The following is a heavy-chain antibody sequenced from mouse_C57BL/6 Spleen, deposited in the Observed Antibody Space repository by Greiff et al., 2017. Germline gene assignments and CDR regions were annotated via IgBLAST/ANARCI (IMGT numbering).Heavy chain of an antibody. J-gene: IGHJ1*03. V-gene: IGHV1-61*01. CDR2: IYPSDSET. Sequence: QVQLQQPGAELVRPGSSVKLSCKASGYTFTSYWMDWVKQRPGQGLEWIGNIYPSDSETHYNQKFKDKATLTVDKSSSTAYMQLSSLTSEDSAVYYCARSRYYYGSSYGYFDVWGTGTTVTVSS. D-gene: IGHD1-1*01. CDR3: ARSRYYYGSSYGYFDV. CDR1: GYTFTSYW.